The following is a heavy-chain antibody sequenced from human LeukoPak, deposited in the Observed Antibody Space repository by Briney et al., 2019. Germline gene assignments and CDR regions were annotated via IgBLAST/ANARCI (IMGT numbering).Heavy chain of an antibody. D-gene: IGHD2-2*01. V-gene: IGHV4-59*11. CDR3: ARDYGTTSCYDY. J-gene: IGHJ4*02. CDR2: ISNTGTT. CDR1: GASISSHY. Sequence: SETLSLTCTVSGASISSHYWSWIRQSPGKGLEWIGYISNTGTTDYNPSLKSRVTISVDTSKSQFSLELSSVTAADTAVYYCARDYGTTSCYDYWGQGTLVTVSS.